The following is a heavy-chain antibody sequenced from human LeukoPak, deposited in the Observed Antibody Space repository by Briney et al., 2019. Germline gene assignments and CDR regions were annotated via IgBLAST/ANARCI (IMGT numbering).Heavy chain of an antibody. CDR3: ARLKFYDSTGYSPGHYMDV. D-gene: IGHD3-22*01. Sequence: SETLSLTCTVYGGPIFSYYWSWIRQTAGKGLEWIGRLYPGVGTDYNPSLKSRVTMSVDTSKKQFALKLSAVTAADTAVYYCARLKFYDSTGYSPGHYMDVWGKGTTVTVSS. J-gene: IGHJ6*03. V-gene: IGHV4-4*07. CDR2: LYPGVGT. CDR1: GGPIFSYY.